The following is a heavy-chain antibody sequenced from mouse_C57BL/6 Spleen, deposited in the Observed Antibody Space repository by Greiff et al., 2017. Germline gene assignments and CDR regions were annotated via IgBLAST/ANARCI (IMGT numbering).Heavy chain of an antibody. CDR1: GYTFTDYN. Sequence: EVQLQESGPELVKPGASVKIPCKASGYTFTDYNMDWVKQSHGKSLEWIGDINPNNGGTIYNQKFKGKATLTVDKSSSTAYMELRSLTSEDTAVYYCARVNDYDGYYAMDYWGQGTSVTVSS. D-gene: IGHD2-4*01. CDR2: INPNNGGT. J-gene: IGHJ4*01. V-gene: IGHV1-18*01. CDR3: ARVNDYDGYYAMDY.